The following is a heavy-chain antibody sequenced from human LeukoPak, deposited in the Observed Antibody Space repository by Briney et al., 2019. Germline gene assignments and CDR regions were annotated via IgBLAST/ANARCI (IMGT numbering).Heavy chain of an antibody. CDR3: TRVYY. V-gene: IGHV3-49*04. J-gene: IGHJ4*02. CDR1: GFTFGDYA. CDR2: IRSKTYGGTT. Sequence: PGRSLRLSCAASGFTFGDYAMSWVRQSPGKGLEWVGFIRSKTYGGTTDYAASVKDRFTISRDDSKGIAYLQMNSLQTEDTAVYYCTRVYYWGQGTLVTVSS.